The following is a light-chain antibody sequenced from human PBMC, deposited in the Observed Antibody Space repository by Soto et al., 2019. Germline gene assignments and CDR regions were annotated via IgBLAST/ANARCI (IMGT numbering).Light chain of an antibody. Sequence: QLVLTQSPSASASLGASVKLTCTLSSGHSTYAIAWHQQQPEKGPRYLMKLDSDGSHSKGDGIPDRFSGSSSGAERYLTISSLQSEDEADYDGQTWATVPDWVFGGGTKLTVL. J-gene: IGLJ3*02. V-gene: IGLV4-69*01. CDR1: SGHSTYA. CDR2: LDSDGSH. CDR3: QTWATVPDWV.